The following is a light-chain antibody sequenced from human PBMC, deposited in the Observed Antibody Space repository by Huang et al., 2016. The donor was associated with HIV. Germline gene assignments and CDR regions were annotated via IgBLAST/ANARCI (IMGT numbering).Light chain of an antibody. Sequence: DIVVTQSPGSLALSLGERAAINCTSSQSVFHSSNNKNYLSWYQLKPGQSPQLLIYWASTQEFGVPDRFRGTGSGTDFTLTITSLQAEDVAVYYCHQYYSSPQTFGQGTKVEV. J-gene: IGKJ1*01. CDR3: HQYYSSPQT. CDR1: QSVFHSSNNKNY. V-gene: IGKV4-1*01. CDR2: WAS.